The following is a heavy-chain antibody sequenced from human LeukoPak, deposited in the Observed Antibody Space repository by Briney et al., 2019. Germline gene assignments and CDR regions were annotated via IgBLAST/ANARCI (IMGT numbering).Heavy chain of an antibody. D-gene: IGHD3-3*01. CDR2: IKQDGSEK. CDR3: AREALFWSGYYYYYGMDV. V-gene: IGHV3-7*03. J-gene: IGHJ6*02. CDR1: GFTFSSYW. Sequence: GGSLRLSCAASGFTFSSYWMSWVRQAPGKGLEWVANIKQDGSEKYYVDSVKGRFTISRDNAKNSLYLQMNSLRAEDTAVYYCAREALFWSGYYYYYGMDVWGQGTTVTVSS.